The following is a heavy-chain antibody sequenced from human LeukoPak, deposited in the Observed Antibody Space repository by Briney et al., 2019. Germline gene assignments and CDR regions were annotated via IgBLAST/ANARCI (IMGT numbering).Heavy chain of an antibody. D-gene: IGHD3-16*01. J-gene: IGHJ4*02. CDR2: IYYSGST. CDR1: RGSISSSSYY. CDR3: ARQGGAFDY. V-gene: IGHV4-39*01. Sequence: TSSETLSLTCTVSRGSISSSSYYWGWIRQPPGKGLEWIGSIYYSGSTYYNPSLKSRVTISVDTSKNQFSLKLSSVTAADTAVYYCARQGGAFDYWGQGTLVTVSS.